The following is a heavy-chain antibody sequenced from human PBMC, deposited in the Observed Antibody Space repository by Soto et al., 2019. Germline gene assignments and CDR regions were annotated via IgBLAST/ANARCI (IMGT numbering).Heavy chain of an antibody. J-gene: IGHJ4*02. D-gene: IGHD5-18*01. CDR2: IYYSGST. CDR1: GGSISSYY. CDR3: ARASVGYSYGYFDY. Sequence: SETLSLTCTVSGGSISSYYWSWIRQPPGKGLEWIGYIYYSGSTNYNPSLKSRVTISVDTSKNQFSLKLSSVTAADTAVYYCARASVGYSYGYFDYWGQGTLVTFSS. V-gene: IGHV4-59*01.